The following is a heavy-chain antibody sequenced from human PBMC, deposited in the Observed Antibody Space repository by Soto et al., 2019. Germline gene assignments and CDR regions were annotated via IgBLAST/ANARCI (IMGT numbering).Heavy chain of an antibody. CDR3: VRVPITKLDY. CDR2: ISSSGEAT. Sequence: QGQLAESGGNLVKPGGSLRLSCEASGFTFSGYFMGWIRQAPGKGPEWLSYISSSGEATHYAVSVKGRFTISRDNAKKSLYLQMSSLRAEDTAVYYCVRVPITKLDYWGQGTLVTVSS. V-gene: IGHV3-11*01. D-gene: IGHD3-10*01. J-gene: IGHJ4*02. CDR1: GFTFSGYF.